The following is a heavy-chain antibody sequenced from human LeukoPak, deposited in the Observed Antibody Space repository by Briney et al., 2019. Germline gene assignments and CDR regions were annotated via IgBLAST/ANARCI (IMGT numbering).Heavy chain of an antibody. J-gene: IGHJ5*02. CDR3: AKVPRQHDNWFDP. CDR2: ISSSSTTI. D-gene: IGHD3-9*01. Sequence: GGSLGLSCAASGFTFSSHSMNWVRQTPGKGLEWISYISSSSTTIHYADSVKGRFTISRDDAKNSLYLQMNSLRAEDTAIYYCAKVPRQHDNWFDPWGLGTLVTVSS. V-gene: IGHV3-48*01. CDR1: GFTFSSHS.